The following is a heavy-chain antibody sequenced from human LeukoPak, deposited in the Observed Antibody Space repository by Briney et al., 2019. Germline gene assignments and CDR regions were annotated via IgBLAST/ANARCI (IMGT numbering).Heavy chain of an antibody. J-gene: IGHJ4*02. Sequence: GGSLRLSCAASGFTFSSYAMHWVRQAPGKGLEWVAVISYDGSNKYYADSVKGRFTISRDNAKNSLYLQMNSLRAEDTAVYYCARHVVAVGFDYWGQGTLVTVSS. CDR2: ISYDGSNK. CDR3: ARHVVAVGFDY. D-gene: IGHD3-22*01. V-gene: IGHV3-30*04. CDR1: GFTFSSYA.